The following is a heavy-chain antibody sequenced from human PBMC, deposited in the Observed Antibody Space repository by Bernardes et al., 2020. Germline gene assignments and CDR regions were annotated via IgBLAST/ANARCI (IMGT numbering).Heavy chain of an antibody. CDR1: GGFITSHY. CDR2: VSYNGGT. CDR3: ARDHDAAWAEIVLIPAGLDF. Sequence: SETLSLTCTVSGGFITSHYWTWIRQPPGMGLEWIGYVSYNGGTIYSPSLKSRVTISVETSKRQFTLKLRSVTAADTAVYYCARDHDAAWAEIVLIPAGLDFWGQGTQVTVSS. J-gene: IGHJ4*02. D-gene: IGHD2-2*01. V-gene: IGHV4-59*11.